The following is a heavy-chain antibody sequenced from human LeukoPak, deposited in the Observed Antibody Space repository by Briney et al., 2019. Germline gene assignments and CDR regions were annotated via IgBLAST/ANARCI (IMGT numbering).Heavy chain of an antibody. J-gene: IGHJ6*03. D-gene: IGHD6-13*01. CDR3: ARDQGSSWYGVYYYYYMDV. Sequence: SETLSLTCTVSGGPISSYYWSWIRQPAGKGLEWIGRIYTSGSTNYNPSLKSRVTISVDTSKNQFSLKLSSVTAADTAVYYCARDQGSSWYGVYYYYYMDVWGKGTTVTISS. CDR1: GGPISSYY. CDR2: IYTSGST. V-gene: IGHV4-4*07.